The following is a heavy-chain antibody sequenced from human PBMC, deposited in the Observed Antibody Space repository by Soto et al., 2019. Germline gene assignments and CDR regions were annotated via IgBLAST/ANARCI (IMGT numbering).Heavy chain of an antibody. D-gene: IGHD2-15*01. CDR2: ISGSGGST. CDR3: EKAPSTGYYLTWFVP. CDR1: GFTFSSYA. V-gene: IGHV3-23*01. J-gene: IGHJ5*02. Sequence: HPGGSLRLSCAASGFTFSSYAMSWVRQAPGKGLEWVSAISGSGGSTYYADSVKGRFTISRDNSKNTLYLQMNSQRAEDTAVYYFEKAPSTGYYLTWFVPWGQGTLLTVSS.